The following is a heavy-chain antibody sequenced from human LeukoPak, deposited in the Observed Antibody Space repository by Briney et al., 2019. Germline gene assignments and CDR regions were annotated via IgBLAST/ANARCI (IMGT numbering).Heavy chain of an antibody. CDR3: ARGPRDWSGYYNSDGLQDPDFDY. CDR2: INHSGST. Sequence: PSETLSLTCTVSGGSISSYYWSWIRQPPGKGLEWIGEINHSGSTNYNPSLKSRVTISVDTSKNQFSLKLSSVTAADTAVYYCARGPRDWSGYYNSDGLQDPDFDYWGQGTLVTVSS. V-gene: IGHV4-34*01. CDR1: GGSISSYY. D-gene: IGHD3-3*01. J-gene: IGHJ4*02.